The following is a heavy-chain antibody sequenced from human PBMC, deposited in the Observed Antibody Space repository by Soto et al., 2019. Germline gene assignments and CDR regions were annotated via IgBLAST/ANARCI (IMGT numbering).Heavy chain of an antibody. D-gene: IGHD1-1*01. CDR3: ATWHLQEHAYDI. CDR2: LYDLDGT. CDR1: GFTVSGKKY. V-gene: IGHV3-53*01. Sequence: PGGSLRLSCEAFGFTVSGKKYVAWVRQVPGKGLEWLSALYDLDGTYYADSVKGRFTTSSDSSRTIVYLQMNSLRPDDTAVYSCATWHLQEHAYDIWGQGTMVTVSS. J-gene: IGHJ3*02.